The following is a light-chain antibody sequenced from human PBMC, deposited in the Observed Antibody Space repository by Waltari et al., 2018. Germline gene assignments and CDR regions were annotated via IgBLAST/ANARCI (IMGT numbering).Light chain of an antibody. CDR2: EVT. CDR1: SSDVGAYNY. CDR3: TSYAGSKNV. V-gene: IGLV2-8*01. Sequence: QSALTQPPSASGSPGQSVTISCTGTSSDVGAYNYVSWYQQHPGKGHKLMIYEVTKRAAGVPDPCAGSKSGNTASLTVSGLQAEDESDYDCTSYAGSKNVFGTGTKVTVL. J-gene: IGLJ1*01.